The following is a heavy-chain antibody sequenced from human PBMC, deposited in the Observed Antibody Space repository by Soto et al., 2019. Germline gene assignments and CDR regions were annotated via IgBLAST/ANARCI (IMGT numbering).Heavy chain of an antibody. CDR1: GFTFSSYS. D-gene: IGHD3-10*01. Sequence: PGGSLRLSCAASGFTFSSYSTNWVRQAPGKGLEWVSSISSSSSYIYYADSVKGRFTISRDNAKNSLYLQMNSLRAEDTAVYYCARGQLLWFGEERGIDYWGQGTLVTVSS. J-gene: IGHJ4*02. CDR2: ISSSSSYI. V-gene: IGHV3-21*01. CDR3: ARGQLLWFGEERGIDY.